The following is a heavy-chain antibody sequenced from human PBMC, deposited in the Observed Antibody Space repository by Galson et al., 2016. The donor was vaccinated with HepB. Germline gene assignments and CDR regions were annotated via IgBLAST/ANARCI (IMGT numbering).Heavy chain of an antibody. CDR1: GFTFSSYD. Sequence: SLRLSCAASGFTFSSYDMHWVRQATGKGLEWVSAIGADGGTYYAGSVKGRFTTSRENAKNSLYLQMNSLRAGDTAVYYCVRILYDRSARDYYGMDVWGQGITVIVSS. CDR3: VRILYDRSARDYYGMDV. J-gene: IGHJ6*02. D-gene: IGHD3-22*01. CDR2: IGADGGT. V-gene: IGHV3-13*01.